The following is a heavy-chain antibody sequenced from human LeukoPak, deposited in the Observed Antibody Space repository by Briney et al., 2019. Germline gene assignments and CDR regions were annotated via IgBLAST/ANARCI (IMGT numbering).Heavy chain of an antibody. V-gene: IGHV3-23*01. CDR1: GFPFSSYS. Sequence: PRGSLRLSCAASGFPFSSYSMTWVRQAPGKGLEWVSAISGSGGSTYYADSVKGRFTISRDNSKNTLYLQMNSLRAEDTAVYYCAKTRYYDFWSGYSNWFDPWGQGTLVTVSS. D-gene: IGHD3-3*01. CDR2: ISGSGGST. CDR3: AKTRYYDFWSGYSNWFDP. J-gene: IGHJ5*02.